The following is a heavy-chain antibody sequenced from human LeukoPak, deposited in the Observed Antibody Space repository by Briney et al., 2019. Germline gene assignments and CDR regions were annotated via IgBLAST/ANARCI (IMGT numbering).Heavy chain of an antibody. CDR1: GGTFSSYA. Sequence: GSSVKVSCKASGGTFSSYAISWVRQAPGQGLEWMGRIIPILGIANYAQKFRGRVTITADKSTSTAYMELSSLRSEDTAVYYCARDLGFEVRDISNWFDPWGQGTLVTVSS. CDR3: ARDLGFEVRDISNWFDP. D-gene: IGHD3-10*01. J-gene: IGHJ5*02. V-gene: IGHV1-69*04. CDR2: IIPILGIA.